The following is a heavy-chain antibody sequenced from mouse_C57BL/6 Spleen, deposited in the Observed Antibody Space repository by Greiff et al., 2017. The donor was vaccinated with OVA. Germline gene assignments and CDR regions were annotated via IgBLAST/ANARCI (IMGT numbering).Heavy chain of an antibody. CDR3: ARRFTTVSGGYVDY. CDR1: GYAFSSSW. J-gene: IGHJ2*01. CDR2: IYPGDGDT. Sequence: QVQLQQSGPELVKPGASVKISCKASGYAFSSSWMNWVKPRPGKGLEWIGRIYPGDGDTNYNGQFKGKATLTAAKSSSTAYMQLSSLTSEDSAVYFCARRFTTVSGGYVDYWGQGTTLTVSS. D-gene: IGHD1-1*01. V-gene: IGHV1-82*01.